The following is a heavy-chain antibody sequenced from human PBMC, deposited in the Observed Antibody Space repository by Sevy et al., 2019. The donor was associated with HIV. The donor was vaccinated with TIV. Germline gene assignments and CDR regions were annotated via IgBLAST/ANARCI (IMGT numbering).Heavy chain of an antibody. Sequence: GGSLRLSCEVSGFTFSNYWMTWVRQAPGKGLEWVANIKEDGSDKYYGDSVKGRFSLSRDNAKNSLYLQMDSLRAEDTAVYYCVRGGLATSTDFDYWGQGTLVTVSS. CDR3: VRGGLATSTDFDY. J-gene: IGHJ4*02. D-gene: IGHD3-9*01. CDR2: IKEDGSDK. V-gene: IGHV3-7*01. CDR1: GFTFSNYW.